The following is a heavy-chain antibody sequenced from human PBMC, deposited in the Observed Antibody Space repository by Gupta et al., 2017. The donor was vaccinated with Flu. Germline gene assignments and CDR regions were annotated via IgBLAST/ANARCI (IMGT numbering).Heavy chain of an antibody. CDR2: ISGSGTTT. Sequence: VRQAPGKGLEWVAMISGSGTTTHYADSVKGRFTISRDNSNNTLYLHMSSLRAEDTAVYHCANDLSDYGDYAGWWGLGTLVTVSS. V-gene: IGHV3-23*01. D-gene: IGHD4-17*01. J-gene: IGHJ4*02. CDR3: ANDLSDYGDYAGW.